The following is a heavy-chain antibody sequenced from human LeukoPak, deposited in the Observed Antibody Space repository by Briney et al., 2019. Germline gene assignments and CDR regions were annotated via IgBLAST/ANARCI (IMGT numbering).Heavy chain of an antibody. V-gene: IGHV1-46*01. D-gene: IGHD5-24*01. CDR3: ARVRDGYNDAYDI. CDR1: GYTFTSYN. J-gene: IGHJ3*02. Sequence: GASVKVSCKASGYTFTSYNMHWVRQAPGQGLEWMGIIKPSGGSTTYAQKFQGRVTMTRAMSTSTLYMELSSLRSEDTAVYYCARVRDGYNDAYDIWGQGTMVTVSS. CDR2: IKPSGGST.